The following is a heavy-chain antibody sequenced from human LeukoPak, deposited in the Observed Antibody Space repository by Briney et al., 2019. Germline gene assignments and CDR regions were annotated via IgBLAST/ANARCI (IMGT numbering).Heavy chain of an antibody. Sequence: ASVKVSCKASGYTFTGYYMHWVRQAPGQGLEWMGWINPNSGGTNYAQKFQGRVTMTRDTSISTAYMELSRLRSDDTAVYYCARDSSVTGTTAFDYWGQGTLVTVSS. D-gene: IGHD1-7*01. CDR3: ARDSSVTGTTAFDY. V-gene: IGHV1-2*02. CDR2: INPNSGGT. J-gene: IGHJ4*02. CDR1: GYTFTGYY.